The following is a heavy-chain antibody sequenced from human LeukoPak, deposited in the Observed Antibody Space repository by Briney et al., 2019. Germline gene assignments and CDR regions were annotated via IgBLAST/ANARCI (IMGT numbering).Heavy chain of an antibody. CDR1: GGSISSGDYY. CDR2: IYYSGST. J-gene: IGHJ3*02. CDR3: ARDDYGGNSPYAFDM. V-gene: IGHV4-30-4*08. D-gene: IGHD4-23*01. Sequence: SETLSLTCTVSGGSISSGDYYWSWIRQPPGKGLEWIGYIYYSGSTYYNPSLKSRVTISVDTSENQFSLKLSSVTAADTAVYYCARDDYGGNSPYAFDMWGQGTMVTVSS.